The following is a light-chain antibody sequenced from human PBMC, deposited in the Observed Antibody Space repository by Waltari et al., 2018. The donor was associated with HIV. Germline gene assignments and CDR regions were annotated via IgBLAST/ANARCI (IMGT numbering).Light chain of an antibody. Sequence: ELVMTKSPATLSVSPGERATLSLKASHVISSSLAWYQPKPCQAPRLLIFGASTRATGIPARFSGSGSGTEFTLIISSLQSEDFAIYYCQQYNNWPPFTFGGGTRVEIK. CDR2: GAS. CDR1: HVISSS. CDR3: QQYNNWPPFT. J-gene: IGKJ4*01. V-gene: IGKV3-15*01.